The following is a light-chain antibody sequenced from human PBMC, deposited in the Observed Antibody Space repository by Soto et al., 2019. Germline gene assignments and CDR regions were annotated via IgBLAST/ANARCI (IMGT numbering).Light chain of an antibody. V-gene: IGKV3-20*01. CDR2: GAS. J-gene: IGKJ5*01. CDR1: QSVSSSY. CDR3: QQYGSSPPIT. Sequence: EILLTQSPGTLSLSPGERATLSCRASQSVSSSYLAWYQQKPGQAPRLLIFGASSRATGIPDRFSGSGSGTDFTLTITTLEPEDVSVYYCQQYGSSPPITFGQGTRLEIK.